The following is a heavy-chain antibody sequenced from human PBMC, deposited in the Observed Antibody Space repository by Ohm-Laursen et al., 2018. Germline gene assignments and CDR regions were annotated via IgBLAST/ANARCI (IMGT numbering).Heavy chain of an antibody. D-gene: IGHD6-13*01. CDR3: AREHGGSSWYLGSEFDY. CDR2: INPNSGGT. CDR1: GYTFTGYY. J-gene: IGHJ4*02. Sequence: GASVKVSCKASGYTFTGYYMHWVRQAPGRGLEWMGWINPNSGGTNFAQKFQGRVTMTRDTSISTAYMEVSRLRSDDTAVYYCAREHGGSSWYLGSEFDYWGQGTLVTVSS. V-gene: IGHV1-2*02.